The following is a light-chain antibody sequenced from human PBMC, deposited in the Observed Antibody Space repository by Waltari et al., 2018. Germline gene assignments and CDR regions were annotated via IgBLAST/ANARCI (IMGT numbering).Light chain of an antibody. J-gene: IGKJ2*01. V-gene: IGKV3-15*01. CDR1: HNLGTN. CDR2: GAS. CDR3: QQYNNWPLYT. Sequence: ETVMTQSPATLSVSPGGRATLSCRASHNLGTNVAWYQQKPGQAPRPLIDGASSRASGVPARFSGSGSGTDFTLTISSLQSEDFVVYYCQQYNNWPLYTFGQGTKLEI.